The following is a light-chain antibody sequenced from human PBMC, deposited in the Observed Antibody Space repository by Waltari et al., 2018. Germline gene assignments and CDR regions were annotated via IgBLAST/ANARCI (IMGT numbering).Light chain of an antibody. CDR1: STYIGGYDY. J-gene: IGLJ2*01. V-gene: IGLV2-14*01. CDR2: NVN. Sequence: QSALTQPASVSGSPGQSITLSCPGSSTYIGGYDYVSWYRQDPGKAPKLIIHNVNKRPSGVSDRFSGSKSGNTASLTISGLQAEDEAHYFCNSYTSRSTMIFGGGTTLTV. CDR3: NSYTSRSTMI.